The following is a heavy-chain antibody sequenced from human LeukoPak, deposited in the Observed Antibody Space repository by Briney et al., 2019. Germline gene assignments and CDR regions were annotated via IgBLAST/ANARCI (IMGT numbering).Heavy chain of an antibody. D-gene: IGHD3-10*01. V-gene: IGHV4-59*12. CDR1: GGSISSYY. CDR2: IYYSGST. Sequence: KPSETLSLTCTVSGGSISSYYWSWIRQPPGKGLEWIGSIYYSGSTYYNPSLKSRVTISVDTSKNQFSLKLSSVTAADTAVYYCAGTYYYTSGSYSNFDYWGQGTLVTVSS. CDR3: AGTYYYTSGSYSNFDY. J-gene: IGHJ4*02.